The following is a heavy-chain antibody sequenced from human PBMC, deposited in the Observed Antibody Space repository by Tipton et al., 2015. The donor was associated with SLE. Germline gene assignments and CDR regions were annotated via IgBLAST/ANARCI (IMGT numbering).Heavy chain of an antibody. D-gene: IGHD3-3*01. J-gene: IGHJ6*03. V-gene: IGHV3-33*01. Sequence: RSLRLSCDTSGFTFSSYGIQWVRQAPGRGLEWVAIIWYDGSRKYYAESVTGRFTISRDNSKKTVFLQMNSLTAEDTAVYYCARGGGTFGVVNYMDVWGKGTTVTVSS. CDR1: GFTFSSYG. CDR2: IWYDGSRK. CDR3: ARGGGTFGVVNYMDV.